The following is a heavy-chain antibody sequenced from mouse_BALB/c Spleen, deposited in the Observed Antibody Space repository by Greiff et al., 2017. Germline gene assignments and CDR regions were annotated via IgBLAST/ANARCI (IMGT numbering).Heavy chain of an antibody. J-gene: IGHJ4*01. D-gene: IGHD2-1*01. V-gene: IGHV5-17*02. CDR1: GFTFSSFG. CDR2: ISSGSSTI. Sequence: EVQLQESGGGLVQPGGSRKLSCAASGFTFSSFGMHWVRQAPEKGLEWVAYISSGSSTIYYADTVKGRFTISRDNPKNTLFLQMTSLRSEDTAMYYCARSNGNYPYYYAMDYWGQGTSVTVSS. CDR3: ARSNGNYPYYYAMDY.